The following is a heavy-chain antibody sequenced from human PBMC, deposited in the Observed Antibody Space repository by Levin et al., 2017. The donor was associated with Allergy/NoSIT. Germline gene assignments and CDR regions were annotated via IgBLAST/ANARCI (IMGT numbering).Heavy chain of an antibody. J-gene: IGHJ5*02. V-gene: IGHV1-69*06. D-gene: IGHD1-7*01. CDR3: ARGYNWNFPGWFDP. CDR2: IIPIFGTA. CDR1: GGTFSSYA. Sequence: KISCKASGGTFSSYAISWVRQAPGQGLEWMGGIIPIFGTANYAQKFQGRVTITADKSTSTAYMELSSLRSEDTAVYYCARGYNWNFPGWFDPWGQGTLVTVSS.